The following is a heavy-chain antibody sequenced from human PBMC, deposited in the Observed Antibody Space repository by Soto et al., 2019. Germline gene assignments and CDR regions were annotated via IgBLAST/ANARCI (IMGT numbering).Heavy chain of an antibody. Sequence: VQLVESGGGLVQPGGSLRLSCAASGFTLSNYWMHWVRQGPGKGLVWVSRSNSDGTSTSYADSVTGRFTISRDNAKNTLYLQMNSLRAEDTAVYYCARGPPGNSNNGYVGDYWGQGTLVTVSS. CDR3: ARGPPGNSNNGYVGDY. CDR1: GFTLSNYW. V-gene: IGHV3-74*01. D-gene: IGHD4-4*01. CDR2: SNSDGTST. J-gene: IGHJ4*02.